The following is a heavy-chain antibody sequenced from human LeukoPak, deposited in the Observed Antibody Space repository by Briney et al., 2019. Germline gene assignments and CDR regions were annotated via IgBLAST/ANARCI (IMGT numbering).Heavy chain of an antibody. J-gene: IGHJ6*02. V-gene: IGHV3-23*01. CDR3: AKDGPQVSAMDV. Sequence: GGSLRLSCAASGFTFSSYSMNWVRQAPGKGLEWVSAISGSGGSTYYADSVKGRFTISRDNSKNTLYLQMNSLRAEDTAVYYCAKDGPQVSAMDVWGQGTTVTVSS. D-gene: IGHD3-16*02. CDR1: GFTFSSYS. CDR2: ISGSGGST.